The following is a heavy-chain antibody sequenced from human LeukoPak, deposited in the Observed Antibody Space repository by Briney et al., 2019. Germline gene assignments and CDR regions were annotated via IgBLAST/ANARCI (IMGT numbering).Heavy chain of an antibody. CDR1: GFTLSSYA. CDR3: AREIFGSGSCPDY. J-gene: IGHJ4*02. V-gene: IGHV3-33*01. D-gene: IGHD3-10*01. Sequence: PGRSLRLSCTAPGFTLSSYAIHLIPQAPGKGPEWVALEWHDGSNKYYADSVKGRFTISRDNSKNTVYLQMNSLRAEDTAVYYCAREIFGSGSCPDYWGQGTLVTVSS. CDR2: EWHDGSNK.